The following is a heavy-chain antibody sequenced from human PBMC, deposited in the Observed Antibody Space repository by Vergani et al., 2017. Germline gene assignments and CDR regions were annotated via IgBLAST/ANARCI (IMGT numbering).Heavy chain of an antibody. J-gene: IGHJ4*02. V-gene: IGHV3-11*01. CDR2: TSSTGSSI. D-gene: IGHD1-26*01. CDR1: GFTFRDHY. CDR3: ARYRGNYGYFDS. Sequence: QVQLVESGGGLVKPGGSLRLSCAASGFTFRDHYMSWIRQAPGKGLEWVSYTSSTGSSIFYAHSVKGRFTISRDNAKDSVFLQMNSLRAEDTAVYYCARYRGNYGYFDSWGQGTLVTVSP.